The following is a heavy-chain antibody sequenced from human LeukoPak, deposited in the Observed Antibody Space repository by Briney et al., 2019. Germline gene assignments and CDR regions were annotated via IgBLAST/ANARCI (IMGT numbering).Heavy chain of an antibody. Sequence: ASVKVSCKASGYTFTGYYMHWVRQAPGQGLEWMGWINPNSGGTNYAQKFQGRVTMTRDTSISTAYMELSRLRSDDTAVYYCARSDTAMVKGDYWGQGTLVTVPS. CDR3: ARSDTAMVKGDY. J-gene: IGHJ4*02. CDR2: INPNSGGT. V-gene: IGHV1-2*02. CDR1: GYTFTGYY. D-gene: IGHD5-18*01.